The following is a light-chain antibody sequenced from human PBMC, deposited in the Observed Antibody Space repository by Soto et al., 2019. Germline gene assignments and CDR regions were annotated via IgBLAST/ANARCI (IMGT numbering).Light chain of an antibody. CDR2: DTS. CDR1: QSVSSN. J-gene: IGKJ1*01. CDR3: HHMKNRHQTNT. V-gene: IGKV3-15*01. Sequence: EIVMTQSPSTLSLSPGERATISCRASQSVSSNVVWYRQKPGQAPRLLIYDTSTRATNVPARFSGSGSETEFTFTITGLQSEDYEIDYYHHMKNRHQTNTFGQGTKLEIK.